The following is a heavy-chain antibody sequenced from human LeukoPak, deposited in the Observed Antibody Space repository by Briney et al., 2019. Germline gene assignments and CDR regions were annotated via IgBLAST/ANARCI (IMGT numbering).Heavy chain of an antibody. CDR2: IYYAGNT. Sequence: SETLSLTCTGSGGSISSSYYWGWMRQPPGKGLEWIGSIYYAGNTFYNPSLKGRVTISVDTSKNQFSLKLSSVTAADTAVYYCARLVTAIMNFDFWGQGTLVTVSS. CDR3: ARLVTAIMNFDF. V-gene: IGHV4-39*01. D-gene: IGHD2-21*02. CDR1: GGSISSSYY. J-gene: IGHJ4*02.